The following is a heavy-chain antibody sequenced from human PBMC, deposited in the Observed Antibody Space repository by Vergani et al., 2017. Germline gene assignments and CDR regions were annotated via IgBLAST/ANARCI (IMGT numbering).Heavy chain of an antibody. D-gene: IGHD6-6*01. J-gene: IGHJ5*02. CDR1: GGSFSGYY. V-gene: IGHV4-34*01. CDR3: ARVPRVAARRTSMGFFEP. CDR2: INHSGST. Sequence: QVQLQQWGAGLLKPSETLSITCAVYGGSFSGYYWSWFPQPPGKGLEWSGEINHSGSTDCNPSLKSRVTISVDTSKNQFFLKLSSVTTADTAVYYCARVPRVAARRTSMGFFEPWGQGTLVTVSS.